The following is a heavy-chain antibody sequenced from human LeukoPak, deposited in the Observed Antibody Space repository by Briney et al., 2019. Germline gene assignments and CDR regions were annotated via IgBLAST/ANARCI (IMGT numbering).Heavy chain of an antibody. CDR1: GGSISGYY. J-gene: IGHJ5*02. Sequence: SETLSLTCTVSGGSISGYYWSWIRQPPGKGLEWIGYIYYSGSTNYNPSLKSRVSISRDMSKNQLSLMLSSVTAADTAVYYCARGFGAGNYYYGWFDPWGQGTLVSVSS. D-gene: IGHD3-10*01. V-gene: IGHV4-59*12. CDR3: ARGFGAGNYYYGWFDP. CDR2: IYYSGST.